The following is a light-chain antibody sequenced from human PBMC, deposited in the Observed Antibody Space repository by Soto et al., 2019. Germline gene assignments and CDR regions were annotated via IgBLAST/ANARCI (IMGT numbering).Light chain of an antibody. Sequence: DIVMTQSPDSLAVSLGERATINCKSSQSVLYSSNNKSYLAWFQQKPGQPPKLLIYWASNRESGVPHRFSGSGSGTDFTLSISSLQAGDVAVYYCQQYYSTPLTFGGGTKVEIK. J-gene: IGKJ4*01. CDR1: QSVLYSSNNKSY. V-gene: IGKV4-1*01. CDR2: WAS. CDR3: QQYYSTPLT.